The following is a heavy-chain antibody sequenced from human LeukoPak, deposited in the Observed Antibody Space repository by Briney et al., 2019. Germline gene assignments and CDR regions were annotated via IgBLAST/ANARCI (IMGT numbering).Heavy chain of an antibody. Sequence: HGESLKISCKGSGYNFAAYWIGWVRPMPGKGLEWMGIIYPGDSTTKYSPSFQGQVTISADRSINTAYLQWSSLKASDTAIYYCARRYDSFDYWGQGTLVTVSS. V-gene: IGHV5-51*01. J-gene: IGHJ4*02. D-gene: IGHD2-15*01. CDR3: ARRYDSFDY. CDR1: GYNFAAYW. CDR2: IYPGDSTT.